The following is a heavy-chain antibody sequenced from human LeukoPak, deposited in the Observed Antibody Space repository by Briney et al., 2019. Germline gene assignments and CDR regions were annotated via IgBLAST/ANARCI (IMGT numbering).Heavy chain of an antibody. D-gene: IGHD3-22*01. CDR3: ARVSDDSSGYYYSFYYYYGMDV. V-gene: IGHV1-18*01. J-gene: IGHJ6*02. CDR1: GYTFTSYG. Sequence: VASVKVSCKASGYTFTSYGISWVRQAPGQGLEWMGWISAYNGNTNYAQKLQGRVTMTTDTSTSTAYTELRSLRSDDTAVYYCARVSDDSSGYYYSFYYYYGMDVWGQGTTVTVSS. CDR2: ISAYNGNT.